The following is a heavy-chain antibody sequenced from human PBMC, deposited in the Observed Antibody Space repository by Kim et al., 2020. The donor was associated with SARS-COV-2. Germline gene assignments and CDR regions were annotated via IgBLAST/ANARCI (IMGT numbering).Heavy chain of an antibody. J-gene: IGHJ4*02. V-gene: IGHV3-7*01. Sequence: GGSLRLSCAASGFTFSSYWMSWVRQAPGKGLEWVANIKQDGSEKYYVDSVKGRFTISRDNAKNSLYLQMNSLRAEDTAVYYCARESGYSSGWYLAFYFDYWGQGTLVTVSS. D-gene: IGHD6-19*01. CDR2: IKQDGSEK. CDR1: GFTFSSYW. CDR3: ARESGYSSGWYLAFYFDY.